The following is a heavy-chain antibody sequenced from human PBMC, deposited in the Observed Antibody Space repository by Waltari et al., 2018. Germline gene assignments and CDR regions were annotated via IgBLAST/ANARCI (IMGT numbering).Heavy chain of an antibody. CDR2: IYYSGST. D-gene: IGHD6-13*01. CDR3: ARHRQQLSPIGH. Sequence: QLQLQESGPGLVKPSETLSLTCTVSGGSISSSRYYWGWIRQPPGKGLEWIGSIYYSGSTYYNPSLKSRVTISVDTSKNQFSLKLSSVTAADTAVYYCARHRQQLSPIGHWGQGTLVTVSS. CDR1: GGSISSSRYY. V-gene: IGHV4-39*01. J-gene: IGHJ4*02.